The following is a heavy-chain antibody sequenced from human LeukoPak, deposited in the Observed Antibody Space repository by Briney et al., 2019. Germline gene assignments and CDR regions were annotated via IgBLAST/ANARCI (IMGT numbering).Heavy chain of an antibody. CDR3: ARQWVAGLNPFDY. CDR1: GYNFTSYW. CDR2: IYPGDSDT. V-gene: IGHV5-51*01. Sequence: GESLKISCKSSGYNFTSYWIAWVRQMPGKGLEWMGIIYPGDSDTRSSPSFQGQVTISADKSISTAYLQWSSLKASDTAMYYCARQWVAGLNPFDYWGQGTLVTVSS. J-gene: IGHJ4*02. D-gene: IGHD6-19*01.